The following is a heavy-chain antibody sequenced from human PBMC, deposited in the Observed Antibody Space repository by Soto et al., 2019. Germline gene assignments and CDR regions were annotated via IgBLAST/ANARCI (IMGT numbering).Heavy chain of an antibody. CDR2: ISWDGGST. J-gene: IGHJ4*02. CDR3: ARETRPRGYSYGYSLDY. CDR1: GFTFDDYT. D-gene: IGHD5-18*01. Sequence: GGSLRLSCAASGFTFDDYTMHWVRQAPGKXLEWVSLISWDGGSTYYADSVKGRFTISRDNSKNSLYLQMNSLRAEDTAVYYCARETRPRGYSYGYSLDYWGQGTLVTVSS. V-gene: IGHV3-43*01.